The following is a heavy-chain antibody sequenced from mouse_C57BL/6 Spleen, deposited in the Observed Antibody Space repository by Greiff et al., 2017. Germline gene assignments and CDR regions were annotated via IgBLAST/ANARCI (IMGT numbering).Heavy chain of an antibody. D-gene: IGHD1-1*02. Sequence: EVQLVESGGGLVKPGGSLKLSCAASGFTFSDYGMHWVRQAPEKGLEWVAYISSGSSTIYYADTVKGRFTISRDNAKNTLFLQMTSLRSEDTAMYYCATYGPFAYWGQGTLVTVSA. CDR3: ATYGPFAY. CDR2: ISSGSSTI. J-gene: IGHJ3*01. CDR1: GFTFSDYG. V-gene: IGHV5-17*01.